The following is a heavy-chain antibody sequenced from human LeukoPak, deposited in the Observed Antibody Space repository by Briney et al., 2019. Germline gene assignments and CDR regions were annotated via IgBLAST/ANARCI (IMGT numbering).Heavy chain of an antibody. D-gene: IGHD3-3*01. CDR3: AKGPGTIFGVVIIPHYYYYMDV. CDR2: ISGSGGST. Sequence: GGSLRLSCAASGFTFSSYAMSWVRQAPGKGLEWVSAISGSGGSTYYADSVKGRFTISRDNSKNTLYLQMNSLRAEDTAVYYCAKGPGTIFGVVIIPHYYYYMDVWGKGTTVTVSS. CDR1: GFTFSSYA. V-gene: IGHV3-23*01. J-gene: IGHJ6*03.